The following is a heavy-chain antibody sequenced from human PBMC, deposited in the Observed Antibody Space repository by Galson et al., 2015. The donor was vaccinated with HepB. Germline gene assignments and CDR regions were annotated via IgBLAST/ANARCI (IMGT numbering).Heavy chain of an antibody. CDR1: GGPFNTYA. V-gene: IGHV1-69*13. D-gene: IGHD2-15*01. CDR3: ARGAPQCSGGSCYSSYMDV. CDR2: IIPVFHII. Sequence: SVKVSCKASGGPFNTYAFSWMRLAPGQGLEWMGEIIPVFHIIDYAQKFQGRVTITAEESTSTAYLELSSLRSEDTAVYYCARGAPQCSGGSCYSSYMDVWGKGTTVIVSS. J-gene: IGHJ6*03.